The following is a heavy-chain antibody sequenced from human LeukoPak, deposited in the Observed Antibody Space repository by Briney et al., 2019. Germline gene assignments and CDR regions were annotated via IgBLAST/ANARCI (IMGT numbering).Heavy chain of an antibody. Sequence: GGSLRLSCATSGFIFSHHGMNWVRQAPGKGLEWVSGIRADAVTTYYADSVKGRFIISRDNSKNTVYLQMNSLSAEDAAVYYCVKDDGWVQYANWGQGTLVTVSS. CDR3: VKDDGWVQYAN. D-gene: IGHD5-24*01. J-gene: IGHJ4*02. V-gene: IGHV3-23*01. CDR1: GFIFSHHG. CDR2: IRADAVTT.